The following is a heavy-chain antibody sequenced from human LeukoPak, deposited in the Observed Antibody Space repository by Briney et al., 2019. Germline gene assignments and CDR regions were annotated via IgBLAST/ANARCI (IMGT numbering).Heavy chain of an antibody. Sequence: GGSLRLSCATSGFIFSHHGMNWVRQAPGKGLEWVSGIRADAVTTYYADSVKGRFIISRDNSKNTVYLQMNSLSAEDAAVYYCVKDDGWVQYANWGQGTLVTVSS. CDR3: VKDDGWVQYAN. D-gene: IGHD5-24*01. J-gene: IGHJ4*02. V-gene: IGHV3-23*01. CDR1: GFIFSHHG. CDR2: IRADAVTT.